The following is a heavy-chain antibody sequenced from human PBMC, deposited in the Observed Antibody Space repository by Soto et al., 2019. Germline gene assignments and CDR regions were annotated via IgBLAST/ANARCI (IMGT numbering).Heavy chain of an antibody. CDR3: ARDLGGWPDY. J-gene: IGHJ4*02. D-gene: IGHD6-19*01. CDR2: INAGNGNT. CDR1: GYTLTSYA. Sequence: ASVKASSKASGYTLTSYAIHWVRQAPGQRLEWMGWINAGNGNTKYSQKFQDRVTITRDTSASTAYMELSSLRSEDTAVYYCARDLGGWPDYWGQGTLVTVSS. V-gene: IGHV1-3*01.